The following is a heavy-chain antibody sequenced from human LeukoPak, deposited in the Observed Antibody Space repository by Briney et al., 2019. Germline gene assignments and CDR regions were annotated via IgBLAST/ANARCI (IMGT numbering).Heavy chain of an antibody. D-gene: IGHD1-26*01. J-gene: IGHJ3*02. Sequence: GGSLRLSCAASGFTFSSYGMHWVRQAPGKGLEWVAVISYDGSNKYYADSVKGRFTISRDNSKNTLYLQMNSLRAEDTAVYYCAKGLNLIVGATVHDAFDIWGQGTMVTVSS. CDR1: GFTFSSYG. V-gene: IGHV3-30*18. CDR3: AKGLNLIVGATVHDAFDI. CDR2: ISYDGSNK.